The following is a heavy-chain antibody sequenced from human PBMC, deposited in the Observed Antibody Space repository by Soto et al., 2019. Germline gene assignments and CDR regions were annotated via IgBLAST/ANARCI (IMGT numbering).Heavy chain of an antibody. CDR3: TSFVYADYVGYYAFDI. CDR1: GFTFSNAW. Sequence: GGSLRLSCAASGFTFSNAWMSWVRQAPGKGLEWVGRIKSKTDGGTTDYAAPVKGRFTISRDDSKNTLYLQMNSLKTEDTAVYYCTSFVYADYVGYYAFDIWGQGTMVTVSS. J-gene: IGHJ3*02. V-gene: IGHV3-15*01. D-gene: IGHD4-17*01. CDR2: IKSKTDGGTT.